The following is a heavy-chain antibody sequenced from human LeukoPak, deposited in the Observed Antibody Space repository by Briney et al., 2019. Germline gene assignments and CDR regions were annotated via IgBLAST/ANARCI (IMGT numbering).Heavy chain of an antibody. CDR3: ASVVVITEAFDI. CDR2: IYYSGST. J-gene: IGHJ3*02. Sequence: PSETLSLTCTVSGGSIRSSYYYWGWIRQPPGKGLEWIGSIYYSGSTYYNPSLKSRVTISVDTSKNQFSLKLSSVTAADTAVYYCASVVVITEAFDIWGQGTMVTVSS. V-gene: IGHV4-39*01. CDR1: GGSIRSSYYY. D-gene: IGHD3-22*01.